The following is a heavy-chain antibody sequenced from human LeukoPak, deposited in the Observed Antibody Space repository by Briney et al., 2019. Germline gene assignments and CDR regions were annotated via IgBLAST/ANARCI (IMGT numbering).Heavy chain of an antibody. J-gene: IGHJ4*02. CDR3: ARENSYYSSGYPPYYFAY. D-gene: IGHD3-22*01. CDR2: ISWNSGRI. Sequence: GRSLRLSCAASGFTFDDYAMHWVRQTPGKGLEWVSGISWNSGRIGYAESVKGRFTISRDNAKNSLYLQMNSLRAEDTAVYYCARENSYYSSGYPPYYFAYWGQGTLVTVSS. V-gene: IGHV3-9*01. CDR1: GFTFDDYA.